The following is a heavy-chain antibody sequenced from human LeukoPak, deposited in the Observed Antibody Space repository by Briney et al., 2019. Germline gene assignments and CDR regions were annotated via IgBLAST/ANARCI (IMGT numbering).Heavy chain of an antibody. V-gene: IGHV5-51*01. D-gene: IGHD1-26*01. Sequence: GESLKISCKGSGYSFTSYWIGWVRQMPGKGLEWMGIIYPGDSDTRYSPSFQGQVTISADKSITTAYLQWSSLKASDTAMYYCARQSFSGNYLSPFDIWGQGTMVTVSS. J-gene: IGHJ3*02. CDR2: IYPGDSDT. CDR3: ARQSFSGNYLSPFDI. CDR1: GYSFTSYW.